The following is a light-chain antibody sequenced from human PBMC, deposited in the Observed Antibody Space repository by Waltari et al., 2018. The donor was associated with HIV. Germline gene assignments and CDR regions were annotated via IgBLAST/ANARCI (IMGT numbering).Light chain of an antibody. CDR2: KAS. Sequence: DIQMTQSPSSLAAFVGDRVSIPCRAGQPINTWLTWYQQNPGSPPKLLVYKASTLQVGVPLRFSGSGWGTDFTLAIDTVQPDDFATYYCQQYNSDPSFGQGTRL. CDR1: QPINTW. J-gene: IGKJ5*01. V-gene: IGKV1-5*03. CDR3: QQYNSDPS.